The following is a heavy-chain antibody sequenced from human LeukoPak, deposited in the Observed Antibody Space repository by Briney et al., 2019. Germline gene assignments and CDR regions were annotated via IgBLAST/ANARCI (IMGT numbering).Heavy chain of an antibody. CDR2: INSDGSST. Sequence: GGSLRLSCAASGFTFSSYWMHWVCQAPGKGLVWVSRINSDGSSTSNADSVKGRFTISRDNAKNTLWLQMNSLRAEDTAVYYCARVVVGSPPRAFDIWGQGTMVTVSS. D-gene: IGHD2-15*01. CDR3: ARVVVGSPPRAFDI. J-gene: IGHJ3*02. V-gene: IGHV3-74*01. CDR1: GFTFSSYW.